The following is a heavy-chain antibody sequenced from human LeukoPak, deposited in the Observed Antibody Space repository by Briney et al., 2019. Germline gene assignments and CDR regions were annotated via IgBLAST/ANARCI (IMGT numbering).Heavy chain of an antibody. CDR1: GFTFSSYS. CDR3: AKDPGVVPAHYFDY. CDR2: ISSSSSTI. D-gene: IGHD2-2*01. Sequence: GGSLRLSCAASGFTFSSYSMNWVRQAPGKGLEWVSYISSSSSTIYYADSVKGRFTISRDNAKNSLYLQMNSLRAEDTAVYYCAKDPGVVPAHYFDYWGQGTLVTVSS. V-gene: IGHV3-48*01. J-gene: IGHJ4*02.